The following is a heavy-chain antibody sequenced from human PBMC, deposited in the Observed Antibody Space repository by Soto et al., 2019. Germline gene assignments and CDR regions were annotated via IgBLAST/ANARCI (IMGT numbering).Heavy chain of an antibody. D-gene: IGHD5-12*01. CDR2: INPSGGST. J-gene: IGHJ3*02. CDR1: GYTFTSYY. CDR3: ARVEMATIKGNAFDI. V-gene: IGHV1-46*01. Sequence: ASVKVSCKASGYTFTSYYMCWVRQAPGQGLEWMVIINPSGGSTSYAQKFQGRVTMTRDTSTSTVYMELSSLRSEDTAVYYCARVEMATIKGNAFDIWGQGTMVTVSS.